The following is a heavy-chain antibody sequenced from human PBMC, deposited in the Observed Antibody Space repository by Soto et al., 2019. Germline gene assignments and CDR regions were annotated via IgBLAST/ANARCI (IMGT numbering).Heavy chain of an antibody. J-gene: IGHJ4*02. CDR2: ILPIFATA. V-gene: IGHV1-69*06. D-gene: IGHD2-2*01. Sequence: QVQLVQSGAEVKKPGSSVKVSCKASGGTFNNYVVNWVRQAPGQGLEWMGGILPIFATANYAQKLQGRVTISSDKSTSKEYMEWTSLRAEATALYYCAGRCDSTTCLGHLDYWGQGTLVTVAS. CDR3: AGRCDSTTCLGHLDY. CDR1: GGTFNNYV.